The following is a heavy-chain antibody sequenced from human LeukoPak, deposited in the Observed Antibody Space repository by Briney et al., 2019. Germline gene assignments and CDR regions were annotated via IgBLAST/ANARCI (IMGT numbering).Heavy chain of an antibody. CDR2: IYYSGST. CDR3: ARDGPGGYYYDY. Sequence: SETLSLTCTVSGGSISSYYWSWTRQPPGKGLEWIGYIYYSGSTNYNPSLKSRVTISVDTSKNQFPLKLSSVTAADTAVYYCARDGPGGYYYDYWGQGTLVTVSS. D-gene: IGHD3-22*01. V-gene: IGHV4-59*01. J-gene: IGHJ4*02. CDR1: GGSISSYY.